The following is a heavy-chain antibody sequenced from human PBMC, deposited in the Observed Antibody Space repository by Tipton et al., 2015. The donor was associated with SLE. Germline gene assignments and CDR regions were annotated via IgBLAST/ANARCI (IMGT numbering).Heavy chain of an antibody. CDR3: AREWEFQLDPFDY. CDR2: ISSSSSTI. D-gene: IGHD2-2*01. Sequence: SLRLSCAASGFTFSSYSMNWVRQAPGKGLEWVSYISSSSSTIYYADSVKGRFTISRDNAKNSLYLQMNSLRAEDTAVYYCAREWEFQLDPFDYWGQGTLVTVSS. CDR1: GFTFSSYS. J-gene: IGHJ4*02. V-gene: IGHV3-48*01.